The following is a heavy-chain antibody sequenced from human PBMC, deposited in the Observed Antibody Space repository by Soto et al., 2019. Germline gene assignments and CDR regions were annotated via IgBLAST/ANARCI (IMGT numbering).Heavy chain of an antibody. D-gene: IGHD3-10*02. Sequence: SDTLSRIWTVSGESITSSYSNWAWIREPPGKGLEWIGTFYYSGTTSQNPPLRSRITISGDTSRNQFSLTLRSVTAADSGVYYCAKLVRDDVRRSDLDHWGQGTLVTVSS. CDR3: AKLVRDDVRRSDLDH. V-gene: IGHV4-39*01. J-gene: IGHJ4*02. CDR2: FYYSGTT. CDR1: GESITSSYSN.